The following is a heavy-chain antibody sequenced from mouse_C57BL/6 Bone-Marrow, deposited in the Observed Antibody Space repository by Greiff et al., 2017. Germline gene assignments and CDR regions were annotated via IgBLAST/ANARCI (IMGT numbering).Heavy chain of an antibody. V-gene: IGHV1-47*01. CDR3: ARGGYYGGYYFAY. CDR2: FHPYNDDT. J-gene: IGHJ3*01. CDR1: GYTFTTYS. D-gene: IGHD2-3*01. Sequence: VQLLQSGAELVKPGASVKMSCKASGYTFTTYSIEWVKQNHGKSLEWIGNFHPYNDDTKYNEKFKGKATLTVDKSSSTVYLELSRLTSDDSAVYYCARGGYYGGYYFAYWGQGTTVTVSA.